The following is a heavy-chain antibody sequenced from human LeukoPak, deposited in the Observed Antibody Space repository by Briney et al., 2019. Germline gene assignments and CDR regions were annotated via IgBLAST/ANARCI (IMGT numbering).Heavy chain of an antibody. CDR3: ARGRMWYSSGWYYFDY. D-gene: IGHD6-19*01. CDR2: INHSGST. V-gene: IGHV4-34*01. J-gene: IGHJ4*02. Sequence: SETLSLTCAVYGGSFSGYYWSWIRQPPGKGLEWIGEINHSGSTNYNPSLKSRVTISVDTSKNQFSLKLSSVIAADTAVYYCARGRMWYSSGWYYFDYWGQGTLVTVSS. CDR1: GGSFSGYY.